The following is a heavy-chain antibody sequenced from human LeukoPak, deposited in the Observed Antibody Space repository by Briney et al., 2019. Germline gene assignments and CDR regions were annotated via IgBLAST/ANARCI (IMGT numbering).Heavy chain of an antibody. J-gene: IGHJ3*02. V-gene: IGHV3-21*01. CDR2: ISDTGTYK. Sequence: PAGSLRLSCVVSGLTLNTYSCNWIRQAPGKGLEWVSAISDTGTYKYYADSVKGGFTISRDSAKKLLYLQMHSLRAEDTAVYYCAREAVSNSWFPDAFDIWGQGTMVTVSS. CDR1: GLTLNTYS. D-gene: IGHD2-2*01. CDR3: AREAVSNSWFPDAFDI.